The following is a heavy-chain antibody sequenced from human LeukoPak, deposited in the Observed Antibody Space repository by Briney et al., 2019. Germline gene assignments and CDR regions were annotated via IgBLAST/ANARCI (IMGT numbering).Heavy chain of an antibody. CDR3: ARSTSHYYYYYMDV. Sequence: GGSLRLSCATSGFTFSSYAMSWVRQPPGKGLVWVSRINSDGSSTTYADSVMGRFTISRDNATNTLFLQMNSLRADDTAVYYCARSTSHYYYYYMDVWGKGTTVTISS. J-gene: IGHJ6*03. V-gene: IGHV3-74*01. CDR1: GFTFSSYA. CDR2: INSDGSST.